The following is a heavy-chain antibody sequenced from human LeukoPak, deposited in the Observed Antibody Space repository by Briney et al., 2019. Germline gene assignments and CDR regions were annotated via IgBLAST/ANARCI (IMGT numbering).Heavy chain of an antibody. D-gene: IGHD6-25*01. CDR2: IYYSGST. Sequence: SETLSLTCTVSGGSISSYYWSWIRQPPGKGLEWIGYIYYSGSTNYNPSLESRVTISVDTSKNQFSLKLSSVTAADTAVYYCARGSGLEPEDYWGQGTLVTVSS. J-gene: IGHJ4*02. V-gene: IGHV4-59*01. CDR3: ARGSGLEPEDY. CDR1: GGSISSYY.